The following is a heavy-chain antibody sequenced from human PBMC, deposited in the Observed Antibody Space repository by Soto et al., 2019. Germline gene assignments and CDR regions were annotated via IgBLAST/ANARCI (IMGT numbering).Heavy chain of an antibody. D-gene: IGHD2-2*01. CDR1: GFFIGSYG. CDR3: ARELGYSSTSPRY. V-gene: IGHV3-33*01. CDR2: TWFDGSKT. Sequence: QVQLVESGGGVVQPGRSLRLSCAASGFFIGSYGMHWVRQAPGKGLEWVAMTWFDGSKTYYADSVKGRFTVSRDNSNNIVYLEMGSLRVEDTAVYFCARELGYSSTSPRYWGQGALVTVSS. J-gene: IGHJ4*02.